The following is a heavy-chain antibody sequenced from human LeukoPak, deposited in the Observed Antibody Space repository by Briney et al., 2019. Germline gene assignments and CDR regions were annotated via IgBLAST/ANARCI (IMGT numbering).Heavy chain of an antibody. CDR1: GYTFTSYD. D-gene: IGHD5-18*01. J-gene: IGHJ5*02. CDR2: MNPNSGNT. CDR3: TREGTAIDWFDP. V-gene: IGHV1-8*01. Sequence: ASVKVSCKASGYTFTSYDINWVRQATGQGLEWMGWMNPNSGNTDYAQKFQGRVTTTRNTSISTAYMELSSLRSEDTAVYYCTREGTAIDWFDPWGQGTLVTVSS.